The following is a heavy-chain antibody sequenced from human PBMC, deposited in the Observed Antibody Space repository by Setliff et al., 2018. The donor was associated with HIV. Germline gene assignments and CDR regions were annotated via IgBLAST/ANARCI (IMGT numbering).Heavy chain of an antibody. CDR2: ISYSVESN. CDR3: AKGVQSLRPYYFDY. V-gene: IGHV3-23*01. D-gene: IGHD4-17*01. CDR1: GFTFSSYG. J-gene: IGHJ4*01. Sequence: HPGGSLRLSCTDSGFTFSSYGMSGVRQAPGKGLEWFSGISYSVESNYYAEFETAPFTISRDNSKNALYLQMTSLRAEDTAVYYCAKGVQSLRPYYFDYWGHGSLVTLSS.